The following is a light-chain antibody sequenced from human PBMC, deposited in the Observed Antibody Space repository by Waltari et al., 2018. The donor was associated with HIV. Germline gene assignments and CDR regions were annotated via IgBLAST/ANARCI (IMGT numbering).Light chain of an antibody. CDR1: QSVSSSY. CDR2: GAS. J-gene: IGKJ1*01. CDR3: LQYGSSLWT. Sequence: EIVLTQSPGTLSLSAGGRDTLSCRASQSVSSSYLAWYQQKPGQAPRLLIYGASSRATGIPDRFSGSGSGTDFTLTISRLEPEDFAVYYCLQYGSSLWTFGQGTKVEIK. V-gene: IGKV3-20*01.